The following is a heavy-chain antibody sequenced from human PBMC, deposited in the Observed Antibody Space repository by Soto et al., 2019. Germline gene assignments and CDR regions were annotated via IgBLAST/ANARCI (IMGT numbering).Heavy chain of an antibody. CDR2: IYHSGST. V-gene: IGHV4-4*02. Sequence: QVQLQESGPGLVKPSGTLSLTCAVSGGSISSSNWWSWVRQPPGKGLEWIGEIYHSGSTNYNPSLKSRDTISVDKSKNQFSLKLSSVTAADTAVYYCARWFDYGDLEESYYYGMDVWGQGTTVTVSS. J-gene: IGHJ6*02. CDR3: ARWFDYGDLEESYYYGMDV. D-gene: IGHD4-17*01. CDR1: GGSISSSNW.